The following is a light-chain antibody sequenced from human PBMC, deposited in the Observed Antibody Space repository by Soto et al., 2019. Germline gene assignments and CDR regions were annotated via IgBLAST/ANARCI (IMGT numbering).Light chain of an antibody. CDR3: QQTYITPLT. CDR2: AAS. CDR1: QSISSY. J-gene: IGKJ4*01. V-gene: IGKV1-39*01. Sequence: DIQMTQSPSSLSASVGDRVTITCRATQSISSYLNWYQQKPGRAPNLLIYAASNLQGGVPSRFSGGGSGTAFTLTITSLQPEDFATYYCQQTYITPLTFGGGTKVEIK.